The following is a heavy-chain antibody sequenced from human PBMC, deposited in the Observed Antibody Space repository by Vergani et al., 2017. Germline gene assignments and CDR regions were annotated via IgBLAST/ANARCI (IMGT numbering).Heavy chain of an antibody. D-gene: IGHD3-10*01. CDR1: GYTFTGYY. V-gene: IGHV1-2*02. J-gene: IGHJ3*02. CDR2: INPNSGGT. Sequence: QVQLVQSGAEVKKPGASVKVSCKASGYTFTGYYMHWVRQAPGQGLEWMGWINPNSGGTNYAQKFQGRVTMTRDTSIRTAYMELSRLRSDDTAVYYCARARITMVRGARGDAFDIWGQGTMVTVSS. CDR3: ARARITMVRGARGDAFDI.